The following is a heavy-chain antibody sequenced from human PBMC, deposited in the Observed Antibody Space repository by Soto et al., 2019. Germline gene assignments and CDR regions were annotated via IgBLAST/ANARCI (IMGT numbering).Heavy chain of an antibody. CDR2: IYYSGST. J-gene: IGHJ4*02. Sequence: SETLSLTCTVSGGSISSYYWSWIRQPPGKGLEWIGYIYYSGSTNYNPSLKSRVTISVDTSKNQFSLKLSSVTAADTAVYYCASGAVAEIPYYFDYWGQGTLVTVSS. CDR3: ASGAVAEIPYYFDY. CDR1: GGSISSYY. D-gene: IGHD6-19*01. V-gene: IGHV4-59*01.